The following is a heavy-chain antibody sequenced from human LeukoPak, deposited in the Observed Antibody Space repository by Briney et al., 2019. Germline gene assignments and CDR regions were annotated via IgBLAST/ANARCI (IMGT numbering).Heavy chain of an antibody. CDR1: GGSFSGYY. CDR2: INHSGST. J-gene: IGHJ4*02. Sequence: PSETLSLTCAVYGGSFSGYYCSWIRQPPGKGLGWLGEINHSGSTNYNPSLKSRVTISVDTSKNQFSLRLSSVTAADTAVYYCARGEPTNYDFWSGYPGKYYFDYWGQGTLVTVSS. V-gene: IGHV4-34*01. D-gene: IGHD3-3*01. CDR3: ARGEPTNYDFWSGYPGKYYFDY.